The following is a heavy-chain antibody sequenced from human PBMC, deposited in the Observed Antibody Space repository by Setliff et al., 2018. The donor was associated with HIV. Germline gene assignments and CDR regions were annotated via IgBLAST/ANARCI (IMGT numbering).Heavy chain of an antibody. D-gene: IGHD5-18*01. CDR3: ARTRGYTYGYIDS. V-gene: IGHV4-4*07. J-gene: IGHJ4*02. CDR2: IYSTGST. CDR1: GGSISNYY. Sequence: SETLSLTCTVSGGSISNYYWSWIRQPAGKGLEWIGRIYSTGSTNYNPSLKSRVTMSIDTSKNQFSLKLNSVTAADTAVYYCARTRGYTYGYIDSWAQGTLVTVSS.